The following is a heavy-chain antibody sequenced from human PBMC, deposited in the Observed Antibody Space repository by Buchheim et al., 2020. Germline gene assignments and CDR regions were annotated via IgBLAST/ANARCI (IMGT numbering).Heavy chain of an antibody. D-gene: IGHD6-19*01. Sequence: QLQLQESGPGLVKPSETLSLTCTVSGGSISSSGYYWGWIRQPPGKGLEWIGSIYYGGRTSYNPSLKSRVTLSVDTSKNPFSLKLSSVTAADTAVYYCARLKGQWPDFWGQGTL. CDR3: ARLKGQWPDF. J-gene: IGHJ4*02. V-gene: IGHV4-39*01. CDR2: IYYGGRT. CDR1: GGSISSSGYY.